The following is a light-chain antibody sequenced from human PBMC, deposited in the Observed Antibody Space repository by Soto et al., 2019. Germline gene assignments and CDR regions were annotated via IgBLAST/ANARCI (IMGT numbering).Light chain of an antibody. Sequence: NFLLTQPHSVSESPGKTVTISCTRSSGSIASNYVQWYQQRPGSAPTTVIYEDNQRPSGVPDRFSGSIDSSSNSASLTISGLKTEDEADYYCQSYDSSTVNVFGSGTQLTVL. CDR2: EDN. J-gene: IGLJ6*01. CDR3: QSYDSSTVNV. V-gene: IGLV6-57*04. CDR1: SGSIASNY.